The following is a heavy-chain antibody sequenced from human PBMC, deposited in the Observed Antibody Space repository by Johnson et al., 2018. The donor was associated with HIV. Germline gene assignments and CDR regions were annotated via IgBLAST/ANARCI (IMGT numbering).Heavy chain of an antibody. V-gene: IGHV3-30-3*01. J-gene: IGHJ3*02. Sequence: QVQLVESGGGVVQPGRSLRLSCAVSGFTLSNYAMHWVRQAPGKGLEWVAFISNDGSIKFSADSVKGRFTISRDNAKNSLYLQMNSLRAEDTAVYYCAREGGVTMVDGFDIWGQGTMVTVSS. D-gene: IGHD3-10*01. CDR1: GFTLSNYA. CDR3: AREGGVTMVDGFDI. CDR2: ISNDGSIK.